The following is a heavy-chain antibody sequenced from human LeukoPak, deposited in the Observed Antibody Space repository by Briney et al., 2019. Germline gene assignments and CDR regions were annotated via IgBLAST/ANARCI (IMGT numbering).Heavy chain of an antibody. CDR1: GFTFSSYA. Sequence: GGSLSLYCAASGFTFSSYAMIWVRQAPGQGLEWVSAISGSGGSTYYTDSVKGRFTISRDNTKNTLYLQMNSLRAEDTAVYYCARRYGGTVDYWGQGTLVTVSS. CDR2: ISGSGGST. CDR3: ARRYGGTVDY. J-gene: IGHJ4*02. D-gene: IGHD4-23*01. V-gene: IGHV3-23*01.